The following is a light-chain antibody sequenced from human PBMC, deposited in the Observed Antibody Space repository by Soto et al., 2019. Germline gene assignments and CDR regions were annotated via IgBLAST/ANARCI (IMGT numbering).Light chain of an antibody. CDR1: QSVLYSSNNKNY. CDR3: QQYYRPWT. J-gene: IGKJ1*01. CDR2: WAS. V-gene: IGKV4-1*01. Sequence: DIVMTQSPDSLAVSLGERATINCKSSQSVLYSSNNKNYLAWYQQKPGRPPKLLIYWASTRESGVPDRFSGSGSGTDFTLTISGLQAEDVAVYYCQQYYRPWTFGQGTKVEIK.